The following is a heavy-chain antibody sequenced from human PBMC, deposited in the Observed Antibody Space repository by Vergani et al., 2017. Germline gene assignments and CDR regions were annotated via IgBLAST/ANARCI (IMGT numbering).Heavy chain of an antibody. J-gene: IGHJ5*02. Sequence: QVQLVQSGAEVKKPGSSVKVSCKASGGTFSSYTISWVRQAPGQGLEWMGRIIPILGIANYAQKFQGRVTITADKSTSTAYMELSSLRSEDTAVYYCARDGYSSSWAWGSWFDPWGQGTLVTVSS. CDR1: GGTFSSYT. D-gene: IGHD6-13*01. CDR3: ARDGYSSSWAWGSWFDP. V-gene: IGHV1-69*08. CDR2: IIPILGIA.